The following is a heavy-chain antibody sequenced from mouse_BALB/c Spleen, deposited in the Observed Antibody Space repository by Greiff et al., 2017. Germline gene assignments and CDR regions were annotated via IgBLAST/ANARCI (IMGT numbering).Heavy chain of an antibody. CDR1: GFTFSSYG. CDR2: INSNGGST. J-gene: IGHJ3*01. Sequence: EVKLQESGGGLVQPGGSLKLSCAASGFTFSSYGMSWVRQTPDKRLELVATINSNGGSTYYPDSVKGRFTISRDNAKNTLYLQMSSLKSEDTAMYYCARLDSAYWGQGTLVTVSA. CDR3: ARLDSAY. V-gene: IGHV5-6-3*01.